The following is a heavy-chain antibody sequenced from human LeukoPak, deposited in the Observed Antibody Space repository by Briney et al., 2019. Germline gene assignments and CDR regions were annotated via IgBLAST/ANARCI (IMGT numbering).Heavy chain of an antibody. CDR2: IRSKANSYAT. CDR1: GFTFSGSA. V-gene: IGHV3-73*01. J-gene: IGHJ4*02. Sequence: GGSLRLSCAASGFTFSGSAMRWVRQASGKGLEWVGRIRSKANSYATAYAASVKGRFTISRDDSKNTAYLQMNSLKTEDTAVYYCARENPGYSSSWYPYYFDYWGQGTLVTVSS. D-gene: IGHD6-13*01. CDR3: ARENPGYSSSWYPYYFDY.